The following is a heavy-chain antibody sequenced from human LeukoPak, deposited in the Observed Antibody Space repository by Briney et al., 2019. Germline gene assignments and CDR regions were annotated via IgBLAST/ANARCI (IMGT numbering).Heavy chain of an antibody. CDR2: ISSSSSCI. Sequence: GGSLRLSCAASGFTFSSYSMNWVRQAPGKGLEWVSSISSSSSCIYYADSVKGRFTISRDNAKNSLYLQMNSLRAEDTAVYYCARASIAVAGTFEYYFDYWGQGTLVTVSS. V-gene: IGHV3-21*01. CDR1: GFTFSSYS. J-gene: IGHJ4*02. D-gene: IGHD6-19*01. CDR3: ARASIAVAGTFEYYFDY.